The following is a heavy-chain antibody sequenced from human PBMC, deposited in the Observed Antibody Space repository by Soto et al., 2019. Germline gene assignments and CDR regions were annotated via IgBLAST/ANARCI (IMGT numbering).Heavy chain of an antibody. CDR2: INHSGST. Sequence: GSLRLSCAASGFTFSSYAMSWVRQAPGKGLEWIGEINHSGSTKYNPSLKSRVTISVDTSKNQFSLKLSSVTAADTAVYYCARVRAQLVRHWFDPWGQGTLVTVSS. J-gene: IGHJ5*02. CDR3: ARVRAQLVRHWFDP. D-gene: IGHD6-6*01. CDR1: GFTFSSYA. V-gene: IGHV4-34*01.